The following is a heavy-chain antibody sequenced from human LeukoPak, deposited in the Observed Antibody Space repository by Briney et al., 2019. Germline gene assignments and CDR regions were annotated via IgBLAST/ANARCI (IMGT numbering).Heavy chain of an antibody. D-gene: IGHD3-10*02. Sequence: GGSLRLSCAASGFTFSTYAMSWVRQAPGKGLEWVSALSPSGGITYYEDSVKGRFTISRDNSKSTLYLQMNSLRAEDTAVYYCARGVNYFVLEYWGQGTLVTISS. CDR1: GFTFSTYA. J-gene: IGHJ4*02. CDR2: LSPSGGIT. V-gene: IGHV3-23*01. CDR3: ARGVNYFVLEY.